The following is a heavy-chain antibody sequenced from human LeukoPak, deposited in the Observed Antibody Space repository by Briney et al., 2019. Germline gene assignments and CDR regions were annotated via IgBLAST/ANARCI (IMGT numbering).Heavy chain of an antibody. V-gene: IGHV1-8*01. CDR3: ARGSLTWCGEPLADY. J-gene: IGHJ4*02. CDR1: GYTFTRDV. Sequence: ASGKGSCKGSGYTFTRDVINWGRQGTVEGLEWMGCMNPNSGNTGYAQKFQGRVTMPRNTSLSTAYMELSSLRSEDAAVYYCARGSLTWCGEPLADYWGQGTLVTVPS. CDR2: MNPNSGNT. D-gene: IGHD3-10*01.